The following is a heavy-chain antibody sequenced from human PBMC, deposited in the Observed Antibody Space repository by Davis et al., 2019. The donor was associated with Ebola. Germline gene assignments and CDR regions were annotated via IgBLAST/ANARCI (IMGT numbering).Heavy chain of an antibody. CDR3: ARLGATSGYYYYYGMDV. CDR1: GYSFTSYW. Sequence: ESLKISCKGSGYSFTSYWIGWVRQMPGKGLEWMGIIYPGDSDTRYSPSFQGQVTISADKSISTAYLQWSSLKASDTAMYYCARLGATSGYYYYYGMDVWGQGTTVTVSS. V-gene: IGHV5-51*01. D-gene: IGHD3-16*01. CDR2: IYPGDSDT. J-gene: IGHJ6*02.